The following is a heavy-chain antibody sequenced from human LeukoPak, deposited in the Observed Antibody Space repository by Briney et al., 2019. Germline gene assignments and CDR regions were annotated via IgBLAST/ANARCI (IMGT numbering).Heavy chain of an antibody. V-gene: IGHV1-2*02. J-gene: IGHJ4*02. CDR1: GYTFTGYY. D-gene: IGHD2-2*01. CDR3: ARDHRGGYCSSTSCYASNYFDY. Sequence: GASVKVSCKASGYTFTGYYMHWVRQAPGQGLEWMGWINPNSGGTNYAQKFQGGVTMTRDTSISTAYMELSRLRSDDTAVYYCARDHRGGYCSSTSCYASNYFDYWGQGTLVTVSS. CDR2: INPNSGGT.